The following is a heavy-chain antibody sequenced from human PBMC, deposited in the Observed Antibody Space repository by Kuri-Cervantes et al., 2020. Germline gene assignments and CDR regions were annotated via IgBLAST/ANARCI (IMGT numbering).Heavy chain of an antibody. V-gene: IGHV1-8*01. CDR1: GYTFTSYD. CDR2: MNPNSGNT. D-gene: IGHD2-2*01. CDR3: ARSGDIVVVPAADYYYYYMDV. Sequence: ASVKVSCKASGYTFTSYDINWVRQATGQGLEWMGWMNPNSGNTGYAQKFQGRVTITADKSTSTAYMELSSLRSEDTAVYYCARSGDIVVVPAADYYYYYMDVWGKGTTVTVSS. J-gene: IGHJ6*03.